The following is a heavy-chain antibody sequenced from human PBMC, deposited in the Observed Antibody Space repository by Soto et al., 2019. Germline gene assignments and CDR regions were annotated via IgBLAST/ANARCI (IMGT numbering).Heavy chain of an antibody. J-gene: IGHJ6*03. CDR1: GFTFSTYS. V-gene: IGHV3-21*01. D-gene: IGHD3-10*01. CDR3: ARDPRPNYGSGSYYSYYYYYYMDV. CDR2: ISSSSSYI. Sequence: EVQLVESGGGLVKPGGSLRLSCAASGFTFSTYSMNWVRQAPGKGLEWVSSISSSSSYIYYEDSVKGRFTVSRDNAKNSLYLQMNSLRAEDTAVYYGARDPRPNYGSGSYYSYYYYYYMDVWGKGTTVTVSS.